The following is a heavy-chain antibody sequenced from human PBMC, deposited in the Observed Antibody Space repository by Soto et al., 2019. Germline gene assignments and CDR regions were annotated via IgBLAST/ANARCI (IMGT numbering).Heavy chain of an antibody. CDR3: ARGGRAVIVLFDY. CDR2: IYYSGST. V-gene: IGHV4-31*03. D-gene: IGHD3-16*02. J-gene: IGHJ4*02. CDR1: GGSISSGGYY. Sequence: QVQLQESGPGLVKPSQTLSLTCTVSGGSISSGGYYWSWIRQHPGKGLEWIGYIYYSGSTYYNPSLKSRGTISVDTSKNQFSLKLSSVTAADTAVYYCARGGRAVIVLFDYWGQGTLVTVSS.